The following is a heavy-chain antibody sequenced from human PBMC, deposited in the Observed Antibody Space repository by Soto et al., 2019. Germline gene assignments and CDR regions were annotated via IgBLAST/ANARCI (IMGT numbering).Heavy chain of an antibody. V-gene: IGHV1-18*04. CDR3: ARKGYIGNFAMDV. Sequence: QVQLVQSGAEVKEPGASVTVSCKASGYTFKSYDVMWVRKAPGQGLEWMGWISGHNGKADSAENFQGRVIMTTDTSTATGSMDLRGLRSDAKAVYNCARKGYIGNFAMDVWGQGTTVTVSS. CDR1: GYTFKSYD. D-gene: IGHD5-12*01. J-gene: IGHJ6*02. CDR2: ISGHNGKA.